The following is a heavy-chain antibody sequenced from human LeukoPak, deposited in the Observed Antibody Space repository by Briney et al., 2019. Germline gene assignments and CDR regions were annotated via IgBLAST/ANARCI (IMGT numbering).Heavy chain of an antibody. CDR1: GFTFDDYA. Sequence: GGSLRLSCAASGFTFDDYAMHWVRQVPGKGLEWVSGISWNSGSIGYADSVKGRFTISRDNAKNSLYLQMNSLRAEDTALYYCAKDMDYGDYGPLGYFDLWGRGTLVTVSS. V-gene: IGHV3-9*01. J-gene: IGHJ2*01. CDR2: ISWNSGSI. CDR3: AKDMDYGDYGPLGYFDL. D-gene: IGHD4-17*01.